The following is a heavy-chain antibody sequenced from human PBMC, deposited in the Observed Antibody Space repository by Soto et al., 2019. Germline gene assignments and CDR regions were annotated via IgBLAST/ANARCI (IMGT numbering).Heavy chain of an antibody. V-gene: IGHV1-18*01. Sequence: GASVKVSCKASGYTFTSYGISWGRQAPGQGLEWMGWISAYNGNTNYAQKLQGRVTMTTDTSTSTAYMELRSLRSDDTAVYYCARDGSREVVTAEFDYWGQGTLVTVSS. CDR1: GYTFTSYG. D-gene: IGHD2-21*02. CDR3: ARDGSREVVTAEFDY. J-gene: IGHJ4*02. CDR2: ISAYNGNT.